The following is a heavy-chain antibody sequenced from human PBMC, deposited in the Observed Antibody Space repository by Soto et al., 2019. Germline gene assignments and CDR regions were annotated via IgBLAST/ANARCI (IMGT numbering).Heavy chain of an antibody. V-gene: IGHV1-18*01. CDR1: GYTFTNYG. D-gene: IGHD2-15*01. CDR3: ARCYCSVGSCYSCWHFDL. J-gene: IGHJ2*01. CDR2: ISAYNGNT. Sequence: QVQLVQSGSEVKKPGASVKVSCKASGYTFTNYGMSWVRQAPGQGLEWMGWISAYNGNTNHAQNFQGRVTMTTDTSTNTDYMELRSLRSDYTAVYYCARCYCSVGSCYSCWHFDLWGRGALVTVSS.